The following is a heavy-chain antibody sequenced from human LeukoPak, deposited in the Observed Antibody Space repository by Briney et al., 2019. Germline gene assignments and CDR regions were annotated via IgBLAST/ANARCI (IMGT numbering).Heavy chain of an antibody. CDR2: IYYSGST. Sequence: SETLSLTCTVSGGSISSNSYFWGWVRQPPGKGLEWVGTIYYSGSTYYNPSLKSRVTISVGTSKNQFSLRLSSVTATDTAVYYCASATYYYGSGSNNWFDPWGQGTLVTVSS. CDR1: GGSISSNSYF. J-gene: IGHJ5*02. CDR3: ASATYYYGSGSNNWFDP. D-gene: IGHD3-10*01. V-gene: IGHV4-39*01.